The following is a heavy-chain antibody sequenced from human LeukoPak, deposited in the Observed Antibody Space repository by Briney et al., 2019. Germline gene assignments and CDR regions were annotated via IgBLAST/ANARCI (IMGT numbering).Heavy chain of an antibody. V-gene: IGHV4-34*01. CDR1: GGSFSGYY. CDR3: ARLVDTTMVYFFDY. D-gene: IGHD5-18*01. Sequence: SETLSLTCAVYGGSFSGYYWSWIRQPPGKGLEWIGEINHSGSTNYNPSLKSRVTISVDTSKNQFSLKLSSVTAADTAVYYCARLVDTTMVYFFDYWGQGTLVTVSS. CDR2: INHSGST. J-gene: IGHJ4*02.